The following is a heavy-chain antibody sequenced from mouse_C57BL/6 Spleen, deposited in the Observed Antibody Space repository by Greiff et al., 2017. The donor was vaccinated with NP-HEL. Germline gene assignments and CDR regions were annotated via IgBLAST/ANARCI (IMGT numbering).Heavy chain of an antibody. CDR3: ARRAMDWFAY. J-gene: IGHJ3*01. CDR1: GYTFTSYW. Sequence: QVQLQQPGAELVMPGASVKLSCKASGYTFTSYWMHWVKQRPGQGLEWIGEIDPSDSYTNYNQKFKGKSTLTVDKSSSTAYMQLSSLTSEDSAVYYCARRAMDWFAYWGQGTLVTVSA. D-gene: IGHD2-3*01. V-gene: IGHV1-69*01. CDR2: IDPSDSYT.